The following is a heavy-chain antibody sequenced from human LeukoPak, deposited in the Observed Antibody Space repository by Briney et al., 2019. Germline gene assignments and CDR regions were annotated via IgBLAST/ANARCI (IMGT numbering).Heavy chain of an antibody. CDR1: GYSISSGYY. J-gene: IGHJ4*02. CDR2: IYHSGYT. Sequence: PSETLSLTCNVSGYSISSGYYWAWIRQAPGKGLEWIGSIYHSGYTHYNPSLKGRVTISVDTSKNAVSLKLSSVAAADTAIYYCARDLNPPHYFDYWGQGTLVTVSS. CDR3: ARDLNPPHYFDY. V-gene: IGHV4-38-2*02.